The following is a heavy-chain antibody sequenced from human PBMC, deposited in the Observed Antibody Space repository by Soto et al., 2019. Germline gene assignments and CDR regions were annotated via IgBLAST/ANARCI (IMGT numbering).Heavy chain of an antibody. Sequence: QITLKESGPSPVKPTQTLTVTCTFSGFSLSNSGVGVAWIRQPPGKALEWLALIYGDNDKRYSASLKTRLTITKDTSKTQVALTMTNMDPADTATYYCAHCTLHDYGDYDPGTSHGFDSWGQGTLVTVSS. D-gene: IGHD4-17*01. CDR3: AHCTLHDYGDYDPGTSHGFDS. CDR2: IYGDNDK. J-gene: IGHJ4*02. CDR1: GFSLSNSGVG. V-gene: IGHV2-5*02.